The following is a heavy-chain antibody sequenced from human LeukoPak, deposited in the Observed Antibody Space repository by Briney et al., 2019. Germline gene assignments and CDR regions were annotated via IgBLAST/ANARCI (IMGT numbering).Heavy chain of an antibody. V-gene: IGHV3-48*03. D-gene: IGHD2-2*01. CDR1: GFTFSSYE. CDR3: AKLYRPGYFYYMDV. Sequence: TGGSLRLSCAASGFTFSSYEMNWVRESPGKALEWVSYISNSGKTIYYADSVKGRFTISRDNAKNSLYLQMNSLRAEDTAVYYCAKLYRPGYFYYMDVWGKGTTVTVSS. J-gene: IGHJ6*03. CDR2: ISNSGKTI.